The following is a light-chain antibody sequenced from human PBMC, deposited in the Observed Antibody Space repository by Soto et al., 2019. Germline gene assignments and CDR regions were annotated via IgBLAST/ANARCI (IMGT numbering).Light chain of an antibody. CDR3: MQALQRAT. CDR2: LGS. Sequence: DIVMTQSPLSLPVTPGEPASISCRSSQSLLHSNGYNYLDWYLQKPGQSPQLLIYLGSNRASGVPDRFSGSGSGTDFTLKISRVEAEDVGLYYCMQALQRATFGGGTKVEI. CDR1: QSLLHSNGYNY. J-gene: IGKJ4*01. V-gene: IGKV2-28*01.